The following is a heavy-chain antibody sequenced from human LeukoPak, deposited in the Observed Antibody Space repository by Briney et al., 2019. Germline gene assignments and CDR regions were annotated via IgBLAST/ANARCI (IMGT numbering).Heavy chain of an antibody. J-gene: IGHJ4*02. D-gene: IGHD2-21*02. Sequence: SQTLSLTCTVSGGSISSSSHYWSWIRQPPGKGLEWIGGIYSGGSTYYNPSLKSRVTISVDTSKNQFSLKLSSVTAADTAVYYCARRRVVTATHFDYWGQGTLVTVSS. V-gene: IGHV4-39*01. CDR1: GGSISSSSHY. CDR2: IYSGGST. CDR3: ARRRVVTATHFDY.